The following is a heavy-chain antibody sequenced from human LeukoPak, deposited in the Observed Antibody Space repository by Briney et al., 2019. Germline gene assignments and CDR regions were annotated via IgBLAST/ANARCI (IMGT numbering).Heavy chain of an antibody. J-gene: IGHJ4*02. CDR2: ISGSGGST. CDR3: ARGRYSSGWTYFDY. CDR1: GFTFSSYA. V-gene: IGHV3-23*01. Sequence: GGSLRLSCAASGFTFSSYAMSWVRQAPGKGLEWVSAISGSGGSTYYADSVKGRFTISRDNSKNTLYLQMNSLRAEDTAVYYCARGRYSSGWTYFDYWGQGTLVTVSS. D-gene: IGHD6-19*01.